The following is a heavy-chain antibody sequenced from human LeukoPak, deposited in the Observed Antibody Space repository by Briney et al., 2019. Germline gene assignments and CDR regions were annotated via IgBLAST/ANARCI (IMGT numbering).Heavy chain of an antibody. Sequence: GGSLRLSCAVSGLTVSSNHMNWVRQAPGKGLEWVSLISSSGSYIYYADSVKGRFTISRDNAKNSLYLQMNSLRAEDTAVFYCARAPRWEPIDYWGQGTLVTVSS. D-gene: IGHD1-26*01. CDR3: ARAPRWEPIDY. CDR1: GLTVSSNH. J-gene: IGHJ4*02. V-gene: IGHV3-21*01. CDR2: ISSSGSYI.